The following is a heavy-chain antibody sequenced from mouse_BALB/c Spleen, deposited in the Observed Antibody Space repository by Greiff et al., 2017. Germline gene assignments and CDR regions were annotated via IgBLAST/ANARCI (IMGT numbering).Heavy chain of an antibody. CDR1: GYSITSGYY. Sequence: EVKLMESGPGLVKPSQSLSLTCSVTGYSITSGYYWNWIRQFPGNKLEWMGYISYDGSNNFNPSLKNRISITRDTSKNQFFLKLNSVTTEDTATYYCARGPHYGSSSPYFDYWGQGTTLTVSS. V-gene: IGHV3-6*02. CDR2: ISYDGSN. D-gene: IGHD1-1*01. J-gene: IGHJ2*01. CDR3: ARGPHYGSSSPYFDY.